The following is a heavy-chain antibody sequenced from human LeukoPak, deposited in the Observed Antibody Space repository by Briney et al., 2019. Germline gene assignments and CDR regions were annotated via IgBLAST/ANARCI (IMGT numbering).Heavy chain of an antibody. CDR3: ASTSSSWYNYYYYYMDV. Sequence: SETLSLTCTVSGGSISSSSYYWGWIRQPPGKGLEWIGSIYYSGSTYYNTSLKSRVTISVDTSKNQFSLKLSSVTAADTAVYYCASTSSSWYNYYYYYMDVWGKGTTVTVSS. CDR2: IYYSGST. J-gene: IGHJ6*03. CDR1: GGSISSSSYY. V-gene: IGHV4-39*07. D-gene: IGHD6-13*01.